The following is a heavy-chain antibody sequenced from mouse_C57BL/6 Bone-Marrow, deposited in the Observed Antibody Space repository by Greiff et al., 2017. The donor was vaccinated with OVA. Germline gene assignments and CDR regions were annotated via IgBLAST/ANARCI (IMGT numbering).Heavy chain of an antibody. CDR2: IDPSESYT. CDR1: GYTFTSYW. CDR3: ARDYGRLFDY. D-gene: IGHD1-1*01. Sequence: VQLQQPGAELVKPGASVKLSCKASGYTFTSYWMQWVKQRPGKGLEWIGEIDPSESYTNYNQKFKCKATLTVDTSSSTAYMQLSSLTSEDSAVYYCARDYGRLFDYWGQGTTLTVSS. V-gene: IGHV1-50*01. J-gene: IGHJ2*01.